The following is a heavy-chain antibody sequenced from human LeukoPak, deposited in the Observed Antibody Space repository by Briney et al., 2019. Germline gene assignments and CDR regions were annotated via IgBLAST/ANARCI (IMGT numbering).Heavy chain of an antibody. J-gene: IGHJ3*02. D-gene: IGHD3-22*01. V-gene: IGHV3-23*01. CDR2: ISGSGGST. CDR3: AIQPSAYYYDSSGYYYGAFDI. Sequence: GGSLRLSCAASGFTFSSYAMSWVRQAPGKGLEWVSAISGSGGSTYYADSVKGRFTISRDNSKNTLYLQMNSLRAEDTAVYYCAIQPSAYYYDSSGYYYGAFDIWGQGTMVTVSP. CDR1: GFTFSSYA.